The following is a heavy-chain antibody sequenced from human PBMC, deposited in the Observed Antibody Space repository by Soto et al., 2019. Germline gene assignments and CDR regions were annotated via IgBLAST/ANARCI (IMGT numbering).Heavy chain of an antibody. Sequence: SETLSLTCTVSGGSISSYYWSWIRQPPGKGLEWIGYIYYSGSTNYNPSLKSRVTISVDTSKNQFSLKLSSVTAADTAVYYCARGLNRYCSGGSCYSARFDYWGQGTLVTVSS. CDR3: ARGLNRYCSGGSCYSARFDY. CDR2: IYYSGST. D-gene: IGHD2-15*01. CDR1: GGSISSYY. V-gene: IGHV4-59*12. J-gene: IGHJ4*02.